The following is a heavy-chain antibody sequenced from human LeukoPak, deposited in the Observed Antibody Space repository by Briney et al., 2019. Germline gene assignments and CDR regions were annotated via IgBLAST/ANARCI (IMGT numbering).Heavy chain of an antibody. CDR2: INHSGST. CDR3: ARGRGSCSSTSCYILDY. D-gene: IGHD2-2*02. J-gene: IGHJ4*02. CDR1: GGSFSGYY. V-gene: IGHV4-34*01. Sequence: SQTLSLTCAVYGGSFSGYYWSWIRQPPGKGLEWMGEINHSGSTNYNPSLKSRVTISVDTSKNQFSLKLSSVTAADTAVYYCARGRGSCSSTSCYILDYWGQGTLVTVSS.